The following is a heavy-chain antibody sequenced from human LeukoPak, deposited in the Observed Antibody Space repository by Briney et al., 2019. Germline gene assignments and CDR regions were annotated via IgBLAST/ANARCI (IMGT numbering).Heavy chain of an antibody. Sequence: PEGSLRLSCAASGFTFSSYGMHWVRQAPGKGLEWVAVIWYDGSSQFYADSVKGRFTISRDNSKNTLYLQMSGLRAEDTAVYYCARGDYGDYGTFGFHHWGQGTLVTVSS. V-gene: IGHV3-33*01. J-gene: IGHJ1*01. CDR2: IWYDGSSQ. CDR1: GFTFSSYG. CDR3: ARGDYGDYGTFGFHH. D-gene: IGHD4-17*01.